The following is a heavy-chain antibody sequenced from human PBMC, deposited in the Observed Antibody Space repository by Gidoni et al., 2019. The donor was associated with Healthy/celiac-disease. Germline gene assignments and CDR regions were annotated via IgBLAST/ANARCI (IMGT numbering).Heavy chain of an antibody. CDR1: GFTFSSYS. J-gene: IGHJ4*02. CDR3: ARLPDLYYYDSSGTTSDY. CDR2: ISSSSSYI. Sequence: EVQLVESGGGLVKPGGSLRLSCAASGFTFSSYSMNWVRQAPGKGLEWVSSISSSSSYIYYADSVKGRFTISRDNAKNSLYLQMNSLRAEDTAVYYCARLPDLYYYDSSGTTSDYWGQGTLVTVSS. V-gene: IGHV3-21*01. D-gene: IGHD3-22*01.